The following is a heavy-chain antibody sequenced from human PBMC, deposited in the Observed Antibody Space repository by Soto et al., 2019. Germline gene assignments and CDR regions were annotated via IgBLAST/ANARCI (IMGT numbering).Heavy chain of an antibody. Sequence: GGSLRLSCAASGFTFSSYGMHWVRQAPGKGLEWVAVISYDGSNKYYADSVKGRFTISRDNFQNTLFLQMNSLRAEDTAVYYCARGESDNPLFTAASLRGYFGCWGQGTVVTVSS. CDR2: ISYDGSNK. J-gene: IGHJ4*02. CDR3: ARGESDNPLFTAASLRGYFGC. CDR1: GFTFSSYG. V-gene: IGHV3-30*03. D-gene: IGHD2-2*01.